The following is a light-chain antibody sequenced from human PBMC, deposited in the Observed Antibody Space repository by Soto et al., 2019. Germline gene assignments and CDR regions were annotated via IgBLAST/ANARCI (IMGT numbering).Light chain of an antibody. CDR1: QSVRGEY. V-gene: IGKV3-20*01. J-gene: IGKJ1*01. CDR3: QQYSVSPRT. Sequence: EIVLMQSPGTLSLSPGERATVSCRASQSVRGEYLAWYQHKPGQVPRLLIYGAFHRAGGIPDRFSGSGSGTDFTLTISRLEPEDFAVYYCQQYSVSPRTFGQGTKVEIK. CDR2: GAF.